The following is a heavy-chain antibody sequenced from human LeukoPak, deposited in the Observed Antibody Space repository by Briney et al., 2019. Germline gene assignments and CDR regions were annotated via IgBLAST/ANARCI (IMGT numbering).Heavy chain of an antibody. CDR1: GGTLSRYY. Sequence: KRSEALSRTHAVCGGTLSRYYWRWVPQPPWNGLELLGEIKHSGSTNYNPSLKSRVTISVDTSKSQFSLKLSSVTAADTAVYYCARVPYSSSWRDFDYWGQGTLVTVSS. D-gene: IGHD6-13*01. V-gene: IGHV4-34*01. J-gene: IGHJ4*02. CDR3: ARVPYSSSWRDFDY. CDR2: IKHSGST.